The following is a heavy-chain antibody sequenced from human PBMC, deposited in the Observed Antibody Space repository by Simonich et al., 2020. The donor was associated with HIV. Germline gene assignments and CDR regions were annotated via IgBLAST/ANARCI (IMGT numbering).Heavy chain of an antibody. CDR3: ARLTAGGLGEYFQH. V-gene: IGHV4-34*01. CDR2: INHSGTT. D-gene: IGHD6-13*01. CDR1: GGSFSGYY. J-gene: IGHJ1*01. Sequence: QVQLQQWGAGLLKPSETLSLTCDVYGGSFSGYYWSWIRQPPGKGLEWIGEINHSGTTNYNPSLKSRGTISVDTSKNQFSLKLSSVTAAYTAVYYCARLTAGGLGEYFQHWGQGTLVTVSS.